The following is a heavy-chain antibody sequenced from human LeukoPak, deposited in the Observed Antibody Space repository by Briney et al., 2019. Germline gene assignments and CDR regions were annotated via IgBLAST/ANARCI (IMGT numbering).Heavy chain of an antibody. CDR2: INSDGSST. Sequence: GGSLRLSCAASGFTFSSYWMHWVRQAPEKGLVWVSRINSDGSSTSYADSVKGRFTISRDNAKNTVYLQMNSLRAEDTAVYYCATSRTFDYWGQGTLVTVSS. CDR3: ATSRTFDY. D-gene: IGHD2-8*01. J-gene: IGHJ4*02. V-gene: IGHV3-74*01. CDR1: GFTFSSYW.